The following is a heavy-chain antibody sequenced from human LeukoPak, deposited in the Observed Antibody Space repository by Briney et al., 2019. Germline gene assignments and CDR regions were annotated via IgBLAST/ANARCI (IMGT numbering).Heavy chain of an antibody. V-gene: IGHV3-48*01. CDR3: ARSLVVGATYPYY. Sequence: GGSLRLSCAASGFTFSSYGMTWVRQAPGKGLEWVSYISSSSSTIYCADSVKGRFTISRDNAKNSLYLQLNSLRAEDTAVYYCARSLVVGATYPYYWGQGTLVTVSS. CDR1: GFTFSSYG. CDR2: ISSSSSTI. D-gene: IGHD1-26*01. J-gene: IGHJ4*02.